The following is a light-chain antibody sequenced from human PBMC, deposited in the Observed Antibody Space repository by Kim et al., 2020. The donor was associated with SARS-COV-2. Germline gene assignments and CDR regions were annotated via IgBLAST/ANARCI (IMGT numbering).Light chain of an antibody. CDR1: QSVSSSY. CDR2: GAS. J-gene: IGKJ3*01. CDR3: QQYGSSPRFT. V-gene: IGKV3-20*01. Sequence: PGESATLSCMASQSVSSSYLAGYQQKPGQAPRLLIYGASSRATGIPDRFSGSGAGTDFTLTISRLEPEDFAVYYCQQYGSSPRFTFGPGTKVDIK.